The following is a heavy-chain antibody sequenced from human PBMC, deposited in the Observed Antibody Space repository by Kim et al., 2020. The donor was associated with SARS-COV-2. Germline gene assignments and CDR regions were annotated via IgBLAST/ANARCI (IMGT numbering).Heavy chain of an antibody. Sequence: SETLSLTCAVYGGSFSGYYWSWIRQPPGKGLEWIGEINHSGSTNYNPSLKSRVTISVDTSKNQFSLKLSSVTAADTAVYYCARRIEYSSSNKKIDYWGQGTLVTVSS. CDR3: ARRIEYSSSNKKIDY. CDR2: INHSGST. D-gene: IGHD6-6*01. J-gene: IGHJ4*02. V-gene: IGHV4-34*01. CDR1: GGSFSGYY.